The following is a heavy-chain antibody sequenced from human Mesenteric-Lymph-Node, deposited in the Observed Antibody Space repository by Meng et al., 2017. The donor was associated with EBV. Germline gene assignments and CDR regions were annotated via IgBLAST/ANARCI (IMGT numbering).Heavy chain of an antibody. CDR3: ARQYGSSFDY. Sequence: LQPHESGPARVGPSWTLSLICTVSRYSISSTSYHWGWIRQPPGKGLEWIGSIYYSGTTYFNPSLESRVSISVDTSKKQFSLRLTSVTAADTAVNYCARQYGSSFDYWGQGTLVTVSS. J-gene: IGHJ4*02. V-gene: IGHV4-39*01. CDR2: IYYSGTT. D-gene: IGHD3-10*01. CDR1: RYSISSTSYH.